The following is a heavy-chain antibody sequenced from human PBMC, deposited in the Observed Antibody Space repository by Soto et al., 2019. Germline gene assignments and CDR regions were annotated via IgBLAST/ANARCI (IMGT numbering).Heavy chain of an antibody. CDR2: INAGNGNT. D-gene: IGHD2-8*01. Sequence: ASVKVSCKASGYTFTSYAMHWGRQAPGQRLEWMGWINAGNGNTKYSQKFQGRVTITRDTSASTAYMELSSLRSEDTAVYYCARVGYCTNGVCYKGSEYFQHWGQGTLVTVSS. CDR1: GYTFTSYA. CDR3: ARVGYCTNGVCYKGSEYFQH. V-gene: IGHV1-3*01. J-gene: IGHJ1*01.